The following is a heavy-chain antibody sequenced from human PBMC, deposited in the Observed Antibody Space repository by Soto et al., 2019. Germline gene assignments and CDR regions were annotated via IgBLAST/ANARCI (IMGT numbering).Heavy chain of an antibody. Sequence: HPGGSLRLSCAASGFTFSNYWMHWVRQVPGQGPVWVSRINSDGSSTAYADSVQGRFTISRDNAKNSLYLQMNSLRAEDTALYYCAKDMGYRSGWLDYWGQGTLVTVSS. J-gene: IGHJ4*02. CDR2: INSDGSST. V-gene: IGHV3-74*01. D-gene: IGHD6-19*01. CDR3: AKDMGYRSGWLDY. CDR1: GFTFSNYW.